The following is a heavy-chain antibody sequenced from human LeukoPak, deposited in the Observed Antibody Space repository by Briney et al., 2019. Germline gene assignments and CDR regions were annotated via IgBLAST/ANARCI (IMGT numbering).Heavy chain of an antibody. CDR1: GGSFSGYY. Sequence: SETLSLTCAVYGGSFSGYYWSWIRQPPVKGLEWIGEINHSGSTNYNPSVKSRVTISVDTSKNQFSLKLSSVTAADTAVYYCARDLDKHNYYDSSGYDAFDIWGQGTMVTVSS. J-gene: IGHJ3*02. D-gene: IGHD3-22*01. V-gene: IGHV4-34*01. CDR2: INHSGST. CDR3: ARDLDKHNYYDSSGYDAFDI.